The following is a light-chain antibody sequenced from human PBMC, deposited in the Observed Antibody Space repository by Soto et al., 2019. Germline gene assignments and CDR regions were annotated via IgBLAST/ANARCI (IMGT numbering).Light chain of an antibody. CDR2: END. V-gene: IGLV1-51*02. CDR1: SSNIANNY. J-gene: IGLJ3*02. CDR3: GTWDDSLSAGV. Sequence: QSVLTQPPSVSAAPGQKVTISCFGSSSNIANNYVSWLQQLPGTAPKLLIYENDKRPSGIPDRFSGSKSGTSAALGITGLQTGDEADYYCGTWDDSLSAGVFGGGTKLTVL.